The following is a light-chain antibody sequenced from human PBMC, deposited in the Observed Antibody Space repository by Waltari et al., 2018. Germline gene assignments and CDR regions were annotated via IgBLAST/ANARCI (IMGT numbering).Light chain of an antibody. Sequence: QSALTHPASVSGSPGQSITISCTGSSSDVGGYNYVSWYQQHPGKAPKLMISDVNKRPSGVSHRFSGSKSDNTASLTISGLQAEDEAHYYCTSFTSSSTIVFGGGTKLTVL. CDR2: DVN. V-gene: IGLV2-14*03. CDR3: TSFTSSSTIV. CDR1: SSDVGGYNY. J-gene: IGLJ2*01.